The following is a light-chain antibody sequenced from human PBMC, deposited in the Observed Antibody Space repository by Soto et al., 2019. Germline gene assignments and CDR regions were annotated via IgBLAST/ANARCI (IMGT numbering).Light chain of an antibody. CDR2: GAS. V-gene: IGKV3-15*01. Sequence: EIVMTQSPGTLSLSPGETATLSWRASQSVSSTYLAWYQQKPRQPPGLLLYGASTRATGIPVRFSGSGSATEFALTISSLQSEDFAVYYCQQYNDWPTWTFGQGTKVDIK. CDR1: QSVSSTY. CDR3: QQYNDWPTWT. J-gene: IGKJ1*01.